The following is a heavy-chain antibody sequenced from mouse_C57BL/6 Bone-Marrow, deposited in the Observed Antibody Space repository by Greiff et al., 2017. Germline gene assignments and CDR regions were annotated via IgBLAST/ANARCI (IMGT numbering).Heavy chain of an antibody. J-gene: IGHJ4*01. D-gene: IGHD6-1*01. V-gene: IGHV14-4*01. CDR1: GFNIKDDY. CDR3: TPLLAGGYYAMDY. CDR2: IDPENGDT. Sequence: VTLKASGAELVRPGASVKLSCTASGFNIKDDYMHWVKPRPEQGLEWIGWIDPENGDTEYASKFQGKATITADTSSNTAYLQLSSLTSEDTAVYYCTPLLAGGYYAMDYWGQGTSVTVSS.